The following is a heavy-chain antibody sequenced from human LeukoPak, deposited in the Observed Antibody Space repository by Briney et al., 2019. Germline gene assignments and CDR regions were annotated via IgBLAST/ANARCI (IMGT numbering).Heavy chain of an antibody. D-gene: IGHD6-19*01. V-gene: IGHV4-59*12. CDR2: IYQSGVT. J-gene: IGHJ4*02. CDR3: ARSLYNTGWPAFDY. CDR1: GASISSYY. Sequence: SETLSLTCTVSGASISSYYWSWIRQPPGKGLEWIGYIYQSGVTYYNPSLKSRVTMSVDRSKNQFSLELSSVTAADTAVYYCARSLYNTGWPAFDYWGQGTLVTVSS.